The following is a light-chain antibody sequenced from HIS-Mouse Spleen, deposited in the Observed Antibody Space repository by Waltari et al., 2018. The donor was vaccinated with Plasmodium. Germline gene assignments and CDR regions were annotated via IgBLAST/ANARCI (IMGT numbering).Light chain of an antibody. CDR1: AFPQQY. CDR3: YSTDSSGNHRV. Sequence: SYELPQPPSVSVSPGQTARIPCSGDAFPQQYASWYQQKSGQAPVLVIYEDSKRPSGIPERFSGSSSGTMATLTISGAQVEDEADYYCYSTDSSGNHRVFGGGTKLTVL. J-gene: IGLJ3*02. V-gene: IGLV3-10*01. CDR2: EDS.